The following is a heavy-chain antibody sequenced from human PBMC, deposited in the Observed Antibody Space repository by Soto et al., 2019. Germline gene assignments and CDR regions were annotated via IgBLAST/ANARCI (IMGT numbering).Heavy chain of an antibody. CDR3: ARSQGSSTSLEIYYYYYYRLAV. J-gene: IGHJ6*02. CDR2: IIPIPGTA. Sequence: SVKVSCKASGGTFGSYAISWVRQAPGQGLEWMGGIIPIPGTANYAQKFQGRVTIAADESTSTAYMELSSLRSEDTAVYYCARSQGSSTSLEIYYYYYYRLAVPAQRTTVPVSS. V-gene: IGHV1-69*13. D-gene: IGHD2-2*01. CDR1: GGTFGSYA.